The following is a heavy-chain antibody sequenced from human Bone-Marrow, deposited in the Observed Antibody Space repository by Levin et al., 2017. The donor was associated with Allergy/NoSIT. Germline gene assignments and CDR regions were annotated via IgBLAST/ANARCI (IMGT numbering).Heavy chain of an antibody. CDR1: GGSISSSSYY. Sequence: PSETLSLTCTVSGGSISSSSYYWGWIRQPPGKGLEWIGSIFYSGSRYYNPSLKSRVTISVDTSKNQFSLKLTFVTAADTAVYYCARDNNHITKRVVVIHAFDIWGQGTVVTVSS. CDR2: IFYSGSR. D-gene: IGHD3-22*01. V-gene: IGHV4-39*07. J-gene: IGHJ3*02. CDR3: ARDNNHITKRVVVIHAFDI.